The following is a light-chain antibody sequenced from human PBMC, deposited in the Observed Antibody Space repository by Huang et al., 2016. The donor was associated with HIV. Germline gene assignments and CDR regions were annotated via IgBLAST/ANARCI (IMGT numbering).Light chain of an antibody. J-gene: IGKJ1*01. V-gene: IGKV3-15*01. CDR2: DAS. CDR1: QSVNNK. CDR3: QQYNNWPPWT. Sequence: EVVMTQSPVTLSVSPGERATLSCRASQSVNNKLAWFQQKPGQAPRLRIHDASIRATGIPDRVSCSGSGTEFTLTISSLQSEDFAVYYCQQYNNWPPWTFGQGTKVEIK.